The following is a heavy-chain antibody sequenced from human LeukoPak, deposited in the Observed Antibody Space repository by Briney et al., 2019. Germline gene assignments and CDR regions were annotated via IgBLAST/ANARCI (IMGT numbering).Heavy chain of an antibody. CDR2: ISSNSDNT. J-gene: IGHJ4*02. CDR1: GYTFTSYG. Sequence: ASVKVSCTATGYTFTSYGISWVRQAPGQGLEWMGWISSNSDNTNYVQKLQGRVTMTTDTSTSTAYMELRSLRSDDTALYFCARDWGSIKVIADYWGQGTLVTVSS. D-gene: IGHD7-27*01. V-gene: IGHV1-18*01. CDR3: ARDWGSIKVIADY.